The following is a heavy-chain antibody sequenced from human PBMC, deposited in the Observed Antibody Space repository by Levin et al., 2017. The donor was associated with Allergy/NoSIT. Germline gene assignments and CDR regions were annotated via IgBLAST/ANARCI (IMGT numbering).Heavy chain of an antibody. J-gene: IGHJ3*02. CDR2: ISYDGSNK. V-gene: IGHV3-30-3*01. CDR3: ARVGPDDAFDI. Sequence: PGGSLRLSCAASGFTFSSYAMHWVRQAPGKGLEWVAVISYDGSNKYYADSVKGRFTISRDNSKNTLYLQMNSLRAEDTAVYYCARVGPDDAFDIWGQGTMVTVSS. CDR1: GFTFSSYA.